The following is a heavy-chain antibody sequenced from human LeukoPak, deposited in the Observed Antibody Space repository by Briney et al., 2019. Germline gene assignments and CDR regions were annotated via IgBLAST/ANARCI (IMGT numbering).Heavy chain of an antibody. Sequence: PSETLSLTCTVSGGSISSYYWSWIRQPPGKGLEWIGYIYTSGSTNYNPSLKSRVTISVDTSKNQFSLKLSSVTAADTAVYYCARHRRYSSSWSFDPWGQGTLVTVSS. CDR2: IYTSGST. J-gene: IGHJ5*02. CDR1: GGSISSYY. V-gene: IGHV4-4*09. D-gene: IGHD6-13*01. CDR3: ARHRRYSSSWSFDP.